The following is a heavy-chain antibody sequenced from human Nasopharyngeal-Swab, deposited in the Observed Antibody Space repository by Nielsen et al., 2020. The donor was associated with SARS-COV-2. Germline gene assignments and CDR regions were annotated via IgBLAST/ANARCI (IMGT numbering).Heavy chain of an antibody. CDR3: ARRGGYDILTGYRYYFDY. J-gene: IGHJ4*02. D-gene: IGHD3-9*01. V-gene: IGHV3-11*04. CDR1: GFTFSDYY. CDR2: ISSSGSTI. Sequence: GGSLRLSCAASGFTFSDYYMSWIRQAPGKGLEWVSYISSSGSTIYYADSVKGRFTISRDNAKSSLYLQMNSLRAEDTAVYYCARRGGYDILTGYRYYFDYWGQGTLVTVSS.